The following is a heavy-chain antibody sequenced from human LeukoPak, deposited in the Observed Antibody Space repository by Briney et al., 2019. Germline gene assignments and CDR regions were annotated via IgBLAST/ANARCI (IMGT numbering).Heavy chain of an antibody. CDR1: GFTVSSYE. Sequence: GRCLRLSCAASGFTVSSYEMNWVRQAPGEWRGLDSYIIVSGSTIYYADPVRGRFTISRDNAKNSLYLQMTSLRAEDTALYYCARERVSCNGDCLDYWGQGTLVTVSS. D-gene: IGHD2-21*02. CDR2: IIVSGSTI. CDR3: ARERVSCNGDCLDY. J-gene: IGHJ4*02. V-gene: IGHV3-48*03.